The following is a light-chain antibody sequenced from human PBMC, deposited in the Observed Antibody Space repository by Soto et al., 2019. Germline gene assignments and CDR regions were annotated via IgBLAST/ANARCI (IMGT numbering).Light chain of an antibody. J-gene: IGLJ2*01. V-gene: IGLV2-8*01. Sequence: QSALTQPPSASGSPGQSVTISCTGTGSDIGAYNYVSWYQQYPGKAPKVMIYDVIKRPSGVPDLFSGSKSGNTASLTVSGLRADDEAVYYCSSFVGGDSFDVIFGGGTKLTVL. CDR2: DVI. CDR1: GSDIGAYNY. CDR3: SSFVGGDSFDVI.